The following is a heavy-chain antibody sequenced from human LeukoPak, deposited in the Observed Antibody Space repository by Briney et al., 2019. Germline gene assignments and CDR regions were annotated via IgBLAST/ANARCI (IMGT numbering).Heavy chain of an antibody. J-gene: IGHJ4*02. CDR3: ARGDSGSYIDY. CDR1: GFTFDDYA. CDR2: ISWNSGSM. V-gene: IGHV3-9*01. Sequence: GGSLRLSCAASGFTFDDYAMHWVRQAPGKGLEWVSGISWNSGSMGYADSVKGRFTISRDNAKNSLYLQMNGLRAEDTALYYCARGDSGSYIDYWGQGTLVTVSS. D-gene: IGHD1-26*01.